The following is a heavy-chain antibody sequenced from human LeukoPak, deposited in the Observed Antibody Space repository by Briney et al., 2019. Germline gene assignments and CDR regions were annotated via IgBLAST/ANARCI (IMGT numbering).Heavy chain of an antibody. J-gene: IGHJ4*02. Sequence: PSETLSLTCTVPGGSISSSSYYWGWIRQPPGKGLEWIGSIKYSGSTYYKPSLQSRVTISVDTSKNQFSLKLSSVTAADTAVYYCARGLRYYDILTGYYTYYFDYWGQGTLVTVSS. CDR3: ARGLRYYDILTGYYTYYFDY. D-gene: IGHD3-9*01. CDR1: GGSISSSSYY. CDR2: IKYSGST. V-gene: IGHV4-39*01.